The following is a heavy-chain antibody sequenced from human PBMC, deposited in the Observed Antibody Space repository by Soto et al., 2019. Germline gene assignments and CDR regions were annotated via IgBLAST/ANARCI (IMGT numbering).Heavy chain of an antibody. CDR1: GGSISSSNW. CDR2: IYHSGST. Sequence: QVQLQESGPGLVKPSGTLSLTCAVSGGSISSSNWWSWVRQPPGKGLEWLWEIYHSGSTNYNPSLKSRVTISVDKSKNQFALKLSSVAAADTAVYDGARVGGYSYALDVWGQGTTVTVSS. J-gene: IGHJ6*02. V-gene: IGHV4-4*02. CDR3: ARVGGYSYALDV. D-gene: IGHD3-10*01.